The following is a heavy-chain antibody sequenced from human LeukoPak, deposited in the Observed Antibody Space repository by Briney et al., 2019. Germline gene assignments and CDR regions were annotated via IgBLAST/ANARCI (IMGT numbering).Heavy chain of an antibody. J-gene: IGHJ3*02. CDR3: AKLAYCGGDCYSPPDAFDI. D-gene: IGHD2-21*02. Sequence: GGSLRLSCAASGFTFSSYGMHWVRQAPGKGLEWVAVISYDGSNKYYADSVKGRFTISRDNSKNTLYLQMNSLRAEDTAVYYCAKLAYCGGDCYSPPDAFDIWGQGTMVTVSS. CDR1: GFTFSSYG. CDR2: ISYDGSNK. V-gene: IGHV3-30*18.